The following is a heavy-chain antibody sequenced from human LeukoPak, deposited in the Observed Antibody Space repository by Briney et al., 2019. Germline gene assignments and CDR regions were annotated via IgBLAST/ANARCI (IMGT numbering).Heavy chain of an antibody. Sequence: GGSLRLSCAASGFTFNNYNMYWVRQAPGKGLEWVSSISSSSSYIYYADSVKGRFTISRDSAKNSLYLQMNSLTAEDTAVYYCARLARSGGIRIRAFDHWGQGTLVTVSS. CDR2: ISSSSSYI. V-gene: IGHV3-21*01. J-gene: IGHJ4*02. CDR3: ARLARSGGIRIRAFDH. CDR1: GFTFNNYN. D-gene: IGHD3-10*01.